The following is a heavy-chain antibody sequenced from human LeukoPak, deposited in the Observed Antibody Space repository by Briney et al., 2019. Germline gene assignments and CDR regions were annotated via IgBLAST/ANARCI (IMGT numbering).Heavy chain of an antibody. V-gene: IGHV3-23*01. CDR3: AKACTTAVRQPFDS. D-gene: IGHD1-1*01. CDR1: GFTFSSYA. Sequence: SGGSLRLSCAASGFTFSSYAMSWVRQAPGKGLEWVSALSGSGGGTYYADSVMGRFTISRDNSKNTLDLQMKSLRAEDTAIYYCAKACTTAVRQPFDSWGQGTLVTVSS. J-gene: IGHJ4*02. CDR2: LSGSGGGT.